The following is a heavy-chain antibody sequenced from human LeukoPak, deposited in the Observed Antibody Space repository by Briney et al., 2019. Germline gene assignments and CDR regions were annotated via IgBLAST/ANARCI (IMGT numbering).Heavy chain of an antibody. V-gene: IGHV1-46*01. Sequence: ASVKVSCKASGYTFTSYYMHWVRQAPGQGLEWMGIINPSGGSTSYAQKFQGRVTMTRDMSTSTVYMELSSLRSEDTAVYYCARARASGWYGGGAYYFDYWGQGTLVTVSS. D-gene: IGHD6-19*01. CDR2: INPSGGST. CDR1: GYTFTSYY. J-gene: IGHJ4*02. CDR3: ARARASGWYGGGAYYFDY.